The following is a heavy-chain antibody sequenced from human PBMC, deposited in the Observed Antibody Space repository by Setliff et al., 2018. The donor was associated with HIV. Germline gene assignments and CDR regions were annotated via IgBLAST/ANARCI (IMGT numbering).Heavy chain of an antibody. CDR1: GFTFSTSA. CDR3: MRGPRLGPVDV. D-gene: IGHD3-16*01. Sequence: PGGSLRLSCAASGFTFSTSAMHWVRQAPGKGLEWVAVISYAGSNEYYGDSVKGRFTISRDNSKNTLFLQLNSLRVEDTAVYYCMRGPRLGPVDVWGKGATVTSPQ. V-gene: IGHV3-30*04. J-gene: IGHJ6*04. CDR2: ISYAGSNE.